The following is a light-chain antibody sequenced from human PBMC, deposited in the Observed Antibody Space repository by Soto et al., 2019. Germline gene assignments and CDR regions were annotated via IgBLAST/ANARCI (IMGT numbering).Light chain of an antibody. CDR3: QQYNNWPPDRT. CDR1: QSVSSN. Sequence: EIVMTQSPATLSVSPGERATLSCRASQSVSSNLAWYQQKPGQAPRLLIYGASTRATGIPARFSGSGSGTXXXXXXXSXXXEDFAIYFCQQYNNWPPDRTFGQGTKVEIK. V-gene: IGKV3-15*01. J-gene: IGKJ1*01. CDR2: GAS.